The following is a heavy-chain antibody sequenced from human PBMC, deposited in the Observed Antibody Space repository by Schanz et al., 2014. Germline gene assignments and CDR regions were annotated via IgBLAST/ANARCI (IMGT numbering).Heavy chain of an antibody. V-gene: IGHV3-30*04. CDR1: GFIFSGYA. Sequence: QVQLVESGGGVVQPGNSLRLSCAASGFIFSGYAMIWVRQAPGKGLEWVAVITYDGSNKYYADSVKGRFTISRDNSKNTLYLQMKSLRVEDTAVYYCVKDPDKYNWNDVEGMDVWGPGTTVTVSS. CDR2: ITYDGSNK. CDR3: VKDPDKYNWNDVEGMDV. J-gene: IGHJ6*01. D-gene: IGHD1-1*01.